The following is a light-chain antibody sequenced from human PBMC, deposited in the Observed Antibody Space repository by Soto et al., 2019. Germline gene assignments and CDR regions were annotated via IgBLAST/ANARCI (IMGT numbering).Light chain of an antibody. J-gene: IGKJ3*01. CDR1: QIIFNNY. V-gene: IGKV3-20*01. CDR2: GAS. Sequence: EIVLTQSPGTLSLSPGERATLSCRASQIIFNNYLAWHQQKPGQAPRLLIYGASSRASGIPDRFSGSGSGTVFTLTISRLEPEVLAVNYCQQYVNSPFSPFGPGKKVDTK. CDR3: QQYVNSPFSP.